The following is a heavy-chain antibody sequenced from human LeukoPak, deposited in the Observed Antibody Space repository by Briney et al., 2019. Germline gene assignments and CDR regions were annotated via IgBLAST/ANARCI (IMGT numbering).Heavy chain of an antibody. V-gene: IGHV3-66*01. CDR1: GFTVSGNY. CDR3: ARWGGDYVSYYFDY. J-gene: IGHJ4*02. Sequence: GGSLRLSCAASGFTVSGNYMSWVRQAPGKGLEWVSVIYSGGSTYYADSVKGRFTISRDNSKNTLYLQMNSLRAEDTAVYYCARWGGDYVSYYFDYWGQGTLVTVSS. D-gene: IGHD4-17*01. CDR2: IYSGGST.